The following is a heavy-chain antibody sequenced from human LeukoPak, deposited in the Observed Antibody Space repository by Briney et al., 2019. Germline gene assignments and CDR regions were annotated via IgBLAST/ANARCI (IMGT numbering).Heavy chain of an antibody. CDR1: GGSISSYY. J-gene: IGHJ6*04. Sequence: SETLSLTCTVSGGSISSYYWSWIRRPPGKGLEWIGYIYYSGSTNYNPSLKSRVTISVDTSKNQFSLKLSSVTAADTAVYYCARDGIVVVPAAPPARRYYYYGMDVWGKGTTVTVSS. D-gene: IGHD2-2*01. CDR3: ARDGIVVVPAAPPARRYYYYGMDV. CDR2: IYYSGST. V-gene: IGHV4-59*01.